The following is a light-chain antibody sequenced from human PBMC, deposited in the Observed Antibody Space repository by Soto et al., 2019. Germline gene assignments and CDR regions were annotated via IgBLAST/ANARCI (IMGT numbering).Light chain of an antibody. CDR1: QSVRSN. J-gene: IGKJ4*01. Sequence: EIVMTQSPATLSVSPGERATLSCRASQSVRSNLAWYQQKPGQAPRLLIHGASTRATGIPSRFSGSGSGTEFTLTISSLQSEDFAVYYCQQYNNGPPLTFGGGTKVEIK. CDR3: QQYNNGPPLT. CDR2: GAS. V-gene: IGKV3-15*01.